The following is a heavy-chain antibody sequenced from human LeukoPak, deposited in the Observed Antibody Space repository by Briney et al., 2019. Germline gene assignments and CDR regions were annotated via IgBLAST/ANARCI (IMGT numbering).Heavy chain of an antibody. J-gene: IGHJ4*02. D-gene: IGHD2-21*02. CDR2: IYYSGST. Sequence: SETLSLTCTVSGGSISSYYWTWIRQPPGKGLEWIGYIYYSGSTNYNPSLKSRLTISVDMSKNQFSLRLSSATAADTAMYYCARYPRGDSHSYYFDYWGQGTLVTVSS. CDR3: ARYPRGDSHSYYFDY. CDR1: GGSISSYY. V-gene: IGHV4-59*01.